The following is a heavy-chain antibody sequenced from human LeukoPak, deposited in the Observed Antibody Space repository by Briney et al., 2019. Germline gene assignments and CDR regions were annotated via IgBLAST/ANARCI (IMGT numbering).Heavy chain of an antibody. V-gene: IGHV3-21*06. CDR1: GFRFSDCD. CDR3: TRAYPPLRTAAAGDL. Sequence: GGSLSLACSGSGFRFSDCDLNWVRQAPGKGLEWVSSISGGSSHIYCADSIKGRFTISRDNAKNSVYLQMNSLRDEDTAVYYCTRAYPPLRTAAAGDLWGLGTLVSVSS. D-gene: IGHD6-13*01. CDR2: ISGGSSHI. J-gene: IGHJ5*02.